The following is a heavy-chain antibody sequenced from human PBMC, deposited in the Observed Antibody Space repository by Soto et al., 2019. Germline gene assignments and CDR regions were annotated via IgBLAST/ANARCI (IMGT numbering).Heavy chain of an antibody. CDR2: ISYDGNNK. J-gene: IGHJ4*02. CDR1: EFTFSNYA. CDR3: ARGPSYSDSYFDH. D-gene: IGHD4-17*01. Sequence: GGSLRLSCAASEFTFSNYAMHWVRQAPGKGLQWLAVISYDGNNKYYAGSVEGRLTISRDNSKNTVYLQMNSLRLEDTAVYYCARGPSYSDSYFDHWGQGTLVTV. V-gene: IGHV3-30*03.